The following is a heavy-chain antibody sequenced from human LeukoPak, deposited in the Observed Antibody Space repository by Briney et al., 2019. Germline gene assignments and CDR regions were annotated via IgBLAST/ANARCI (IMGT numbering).Heavy chain of an antibody. CDR1: GDSLSRTSVV. CDR2: TYYRTKWYY. J-gene: IGHJ5*02. Sequence: SQTLSLTCALSGDSLSRTSVVGNWIRQSPSRGLEWLGRTYYRTKWYYEYAVSVKSRVAINPDTSKNQFSLQLNSVTPEDTAVYYCAKGLRVENRFDPCGQGTLVTVSS. D-gene: IGHD5-12*01. CDR3: AKGLRVENRFDP. V-gene: IGHV6-1*01.